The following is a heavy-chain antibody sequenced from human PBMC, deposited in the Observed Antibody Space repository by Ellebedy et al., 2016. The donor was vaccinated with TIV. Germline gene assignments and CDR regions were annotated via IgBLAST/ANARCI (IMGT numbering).Heavy chain of an antibody. Sequence: SETLSLTXTVSGGSISSYYWSWIRQPPGKGLEWIGYIYYSGSTNYNPSLKSRVTISVDTSKNQFSLKLSSVTAADTAVYYCAREVNYDSRIYYFDYWGQGTLVTVSS. J-gene: IGHJ4*02. V-gene: IGHV4-59*01. CDR2: IYYSGST. CDR3: AREVNYDSRIYYFDY. D-gene: IGHD3-22*01. CDR1: GGSISSYY.